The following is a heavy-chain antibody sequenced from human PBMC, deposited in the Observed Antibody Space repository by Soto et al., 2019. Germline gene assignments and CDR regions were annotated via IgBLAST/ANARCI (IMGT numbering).Heavy chain of an antibody. CDR2: IKPDGSEK. Sequence: GSLRLSCEASGLAFSNYWMSWVRQAPGKGLEWVANIKPDGSEKYYVDSVKGRFTISRDNAKNSLFLQMNRLRAEDTAVYYCARAFHWGQGTLVTVSS. V-gene: IGHV3-7*05. J-gene: IGHJ4*02. CDR3: ARAFH. CDR1: GLAFSNYW.